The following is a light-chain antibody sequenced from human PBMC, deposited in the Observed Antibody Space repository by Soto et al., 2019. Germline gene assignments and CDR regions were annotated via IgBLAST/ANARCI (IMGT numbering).Light chain of an antibody. CDR1: SSDVGGHNY. CDR3: TSYTSSSTLV. V-gene: IGLV2-14*01. CDR2: EVS. Sequence: QSALTQPASVSGSPGQSITISCTGTSSDVGGHNYVSWYQQHPGKAPKLMICEVSNRPSGVSNRFSGSKSGNTASLTISGLQAEDEADYFCTSYTSSSTLVFGGGTKLTVL. J-gene: IGLJ2*01.